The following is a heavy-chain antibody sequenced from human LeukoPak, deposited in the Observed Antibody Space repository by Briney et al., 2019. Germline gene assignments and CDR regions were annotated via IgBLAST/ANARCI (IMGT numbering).Heavy chain of an antibody. V-gene: IGHV3-48*04. CDR2: ISSSSSTI. D-gene: IGHD2-2*01. CDR3: AIIVVVPAATVRGFDY. CDR1: GFTFSSYS. J-gene: IGHJ4*02. Sequence: GGSLRLSCAASGFTFSSYSMNWVRQAPGKGLEWVSYISSSSSTIYYADSVKGRFTISRDNAKNSLYLQMNSLRAEDTAVYYCAIIVVVPAATVRGFDYWGQGTLVTVSS.